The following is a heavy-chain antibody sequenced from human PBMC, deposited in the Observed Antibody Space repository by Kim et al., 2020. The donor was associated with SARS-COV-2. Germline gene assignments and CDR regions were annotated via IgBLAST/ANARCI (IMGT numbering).Heavy chain of an antibody. CDR3: IRATFYGTNGNPFDY. J-gene: IGHJ4*02. Sequence: GGSLRLFCAASGFTFSSYWMNWVRQAPGKGLVWVSRIAPDGSTTDYADSVEGRFTISRDNAKNTLYLQVNSLRADDTAVYYCIRATFYGTNGNPFDYWGPGTLVTVSS. D-gene: IGHD2-8*01. CDR2: IAPDGSTT. CDR1: GFTFSSYW. V-gene: IGHV3-74*01.